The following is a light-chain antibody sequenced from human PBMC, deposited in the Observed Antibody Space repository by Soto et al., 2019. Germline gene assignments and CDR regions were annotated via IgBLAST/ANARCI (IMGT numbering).Light chain of an antibody. CDR1: QSVLYSSNNKNY. CDR3: QKYDSAPLT. CDR2: WAS. Sequence: DIVMTQSPDSLAVSLGERATINCKSSQSVLYSSNNKNYLAWYPQKPGQPPKLLIYWASTRESGGPDRFSGSGSGTDVSLTISSLQAEDVAVYYCQKYDSAPLTCGQGTRLEIK. V-gene: IGKV4-1*01. J-gene: IGKJ5*01.